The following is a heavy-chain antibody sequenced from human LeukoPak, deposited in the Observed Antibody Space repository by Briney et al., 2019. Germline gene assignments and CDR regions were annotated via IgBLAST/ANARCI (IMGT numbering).Heavy chain of an antibody. Sequence: PGGSLRLSCVASGFTFSTYSMNWVRQAPGKGLEWVSYISSSGSTIYYADSVKGRFTISRDNAKNSLYLQMNSLRVEDTAVYYCARDWDGSGRSIDSWGQGTLVTVSS. CDR3: ARDWDGSGRSIDS. CDR2: ISSSGSTI. CDR1: GFTFSTYS. D-gene: IGHD3-10*01. J-gene: IGHJ4*02. V-gene: IGHV3-48*04.